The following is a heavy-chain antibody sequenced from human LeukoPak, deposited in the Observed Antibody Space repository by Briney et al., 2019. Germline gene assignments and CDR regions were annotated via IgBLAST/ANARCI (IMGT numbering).Heavy chain of an antibody. D-gene: IGHD1-26*01. J-gene: IGHJ5*02. V-gene: IGHV4-59*01. CDR1: GGSISSYY. CDR3: ARTPYSGSYSWFDP. Sequence: SETLSLTCTVSGGSISSYYWSWIRQPPGKGLEWIGYIYYSGSTNYNPSLKSRVTISVDTSKNQFSLKLSSVTAADTAVYYRARTPYSGSYSWFDPWGQGTLVTVSS. CDR2: IYYSGST.